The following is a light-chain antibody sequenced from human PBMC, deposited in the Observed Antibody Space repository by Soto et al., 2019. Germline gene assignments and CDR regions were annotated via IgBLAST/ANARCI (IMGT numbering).Light chain of an antibody. CDR2: DVS. J-gene: IGLJ1*01. CDR3: SSYTSSSTLV. Sequence: QSALTQPASVSGSPGQSITISCTGTSSEVGGYNYVSWYQQHPGKAPKLMIYDVSNRPSGVSNRFSGSKSGKTASLTISGLQAEDEADYYCSSYTSSSTLVFGTGTKVTVL. CDR1: SSEVGGYNY. V-gene: IGLV2-14*01.